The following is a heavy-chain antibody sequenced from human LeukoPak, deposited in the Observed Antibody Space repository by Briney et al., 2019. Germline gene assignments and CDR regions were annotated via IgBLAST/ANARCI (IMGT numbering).Heavy chain of an antibody. CDR1: GFTFSSYS. D-gene: IGHD2-15*01. CDR2: ISSSSSYI. Sequence: GGSLRLSCAASGFTFSSYSMNWVRQAPGKGLEWVSSISSSSSYIYYADSVKGRFTISRDNAKNSLYLQMNSLRAEDTAVYYCARARGRGLPNYYYMDVWGKGTTVTVSS. J-gene: IGHJ6*03. CDR3: ARARGRGLPNYYYMDV. V-gene: IGHV3-21*01.